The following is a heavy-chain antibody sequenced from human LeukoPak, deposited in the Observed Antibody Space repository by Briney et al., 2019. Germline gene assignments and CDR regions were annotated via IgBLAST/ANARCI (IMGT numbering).Heavy chain of an antibody. CDR2: ISSGSDYI. J-gene: IGHJ4*02. CDR3: ARDPWGTHAY. Sequence: GGSLRLSCAASGFSSYSLNWVRQAPGKGLEWVSSISSGSDYIYYADSVRGRFTISRDNAKNSLYLQMNSLRAEDTAIYYCARDPWGTHAYWGQGTLVTVSS. V-gene: IGHV3-21*01. D-gene: IGHD3-16*01. CDR1: GFSSYS.